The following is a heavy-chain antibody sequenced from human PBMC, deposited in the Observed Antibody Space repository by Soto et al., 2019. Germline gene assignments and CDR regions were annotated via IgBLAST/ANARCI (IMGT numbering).Heavy chain of an antibody. J-gene: IGHJ3*02. D-gene: IGHD2-21*01. Sequence: QGQLLQSGDEVKKPWASVRVSCRASGYDFTSYGISWVRQAPGQGLERVSWISAYNGKRDTAKKFQGRVTMTLDTSTDTAHMELGDLTSADTAVYYCARGRIVASIHDAFEIWGQGTMVAVSS. CDR2: ISAYNGKR. CDR3: ARGRIVASIHDAFEI. CDR1: GYDFTSYG. V-gene: IGHV1-18*01.